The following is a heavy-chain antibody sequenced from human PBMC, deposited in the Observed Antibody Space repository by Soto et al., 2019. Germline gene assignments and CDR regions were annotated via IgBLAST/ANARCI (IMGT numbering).Heavy chain of an antibody. D-gene: IGHD4-17*01. CDR3: AKGMTTHGFPNDY. CDR2: ISHNGHDT. V-gene: IGHV3-23*01. J-gene: IGHJ4*02. Sequence: GGSLRLSCAASGFSFSSFAVSWVRQAPGKGLEWLSTISHNGHDTYYADSAKGRFTISRDNAKNTLYLQMNSLRAEDTAVYFCAKGMTTHGFPNDYWGLGTLVTVSS. CDR1: GFSFSSFA.